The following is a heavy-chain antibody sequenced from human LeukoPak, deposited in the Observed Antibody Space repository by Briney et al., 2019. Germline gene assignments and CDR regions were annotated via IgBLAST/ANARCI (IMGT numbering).Heavy chain of an antibody. CDR2: ISSGGSAI. CDR3: ARNDYSSSSYFY. CDR1: GFTFSSYE. Sequence: PAGSLRLSCGASGFTFSSYEMNWVRQAPGKGLEWISYISSGGSAIYYADSVKGRFTISRDNAKNSLYLQMNSLRAEDTAVYYCARNDYSSSSYFYWGQGTLVTVSS. D-gene: IGHD6-6*01. V-gene: IGHV3-48*03. J-gene: IGHJ4*02.